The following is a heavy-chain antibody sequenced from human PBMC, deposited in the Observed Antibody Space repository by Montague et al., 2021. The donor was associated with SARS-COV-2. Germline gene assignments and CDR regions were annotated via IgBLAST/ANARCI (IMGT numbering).Heavy chain of an antibody. D-gene: IGHD1-1*01. CDR1: AGAVRKDY. Sequence: AGAVRKDYWTELQQPSEKVRGCILRIYANGNFDYNPSLNSRVSMSMDTSKQEFSMRLISVTAADTAVYYCARDAYDFGPGRENHGEFDPGGQGILVTVS. CDR3: ARDAYDFGPGRENHGEFDP. J-gene: IGHJ5*02. V-gene: IGHV4-4*07. CDR2: IYANGNF.